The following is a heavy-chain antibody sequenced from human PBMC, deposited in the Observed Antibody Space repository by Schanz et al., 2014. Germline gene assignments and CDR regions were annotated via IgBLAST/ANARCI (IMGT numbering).Heavy chain of an antibody. D-gene: IGHD6-6*01. J-gene: IGHJ4*02. V-gene: IGHV1-46*01. CDR1: GYIFTSYS. CDR2: INPSGVST. Sequence: QVHLVQSGAEVKKPGASVKVSCKASGYIFTSYSMHWVRQAPGQGLEWLGIINPSGVSTSSAQEFQGRVTMTRYTSTSTLQMELSSLRSEDTAVYYCARGGAYRSPSPVFYFDYWGQGTLVTVSS. CDR3: ARGGAYRSPSPVFYFDY.